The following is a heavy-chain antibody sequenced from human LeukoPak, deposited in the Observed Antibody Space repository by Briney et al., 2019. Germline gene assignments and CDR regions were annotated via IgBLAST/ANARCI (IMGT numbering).Heavy chain of an antibody. J-gene: IGHJ4*02. Sequence: ASVKDSCKAPGDTLIGYGISSGRQAPGQGLEWMGWISAYNGNTNYAQKLQGRVTMTTDTSTSTAYMELRSLRSDDTAVYYCAREDVVGAADNWPQGTLVTVSS. CDR1: GDTLIGYG. CDR2: ISAYNGNT. V-gene: IGHV1-18*01. D-gene: IGHD1-26*01. CDR3: AREDVVGAADN.